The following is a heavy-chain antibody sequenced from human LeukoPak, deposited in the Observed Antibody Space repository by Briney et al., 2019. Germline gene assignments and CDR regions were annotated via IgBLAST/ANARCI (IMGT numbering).Heavy chain of an antibody. CDR1: GFSVSSNH. J-gene: IGHJ2*01. CDR3: ARLAAGYWYFDL. CDR2: IYGGGAT. V-gene: IGHV3-53*01. Sequence: AGGSLRLSCTASGFSVSSNHMSWVRQAPGKGLEWVSLIYGGGATSYAGSVKGRFTLSRDNSKNTLFFQMNSLRAEDTAVYYCARLAAGYWYFDLWGRGTLVTVSS. D-gene: IGHD3-22*01.